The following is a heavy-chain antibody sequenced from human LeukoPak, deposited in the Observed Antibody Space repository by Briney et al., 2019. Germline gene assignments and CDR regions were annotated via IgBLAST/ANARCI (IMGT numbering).Heavy chain of an antibody. D-gene: IGHD3-22*01. CDR1: GFTFSSYG. J-gene: IGHJ5*02. V-gene: IGHV3-33*06. CDR2: IWYDGSNK. CDR3: AKGGYDSSGYSFDP. Sequence: GRSLRLSCAASGFTFSSYGMRSVSQAPGKGLEWVAVIWYDGSNKYYADSVKGRFTISRDNYKNTLYLQMNSLRAEDTAVYYCAKGGYDSSGYSFDPWGQGTLVTVSS.